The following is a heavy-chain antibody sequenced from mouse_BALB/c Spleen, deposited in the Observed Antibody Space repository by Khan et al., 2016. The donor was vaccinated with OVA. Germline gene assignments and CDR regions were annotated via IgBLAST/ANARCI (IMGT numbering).Heavy chain of an antibody. Sequence: QIQLVQSGPELKKPGETVKISCKASGYAFTDYGMNWVKQAPGKGLKWMGWINTYTGESTYVDDFKGRLAISLETSASTAYLQVSNLKNEDTATYFWARADGNYKFTYWGQGTLVTVAA. D-gene: IGHD2-1*01. J-gene: IGHJ3*01. CDR2: INTYTGES. V-gene: IGHV9-3-1*01. CDR1: GYAFTDYG. CDR3: ARADGNYKFTY.